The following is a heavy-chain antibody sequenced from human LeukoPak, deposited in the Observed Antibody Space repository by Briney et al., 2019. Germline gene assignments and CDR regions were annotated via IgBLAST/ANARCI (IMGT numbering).Heavy chain of an antibody. CDR1: GFTFSSYW. CDR2: IKQDGSEK. D-gene: IGHD6-13*01. V-gene: IGHV3-7*03. CDR3: AKGLAAAGTSASDI. Sequence: GGSLRLSCAASGFTFSSYWMSWVRQAPGKGLEWVANIKQDGSEKYYVDSVKGRFTISRDNAKNSLYLQMNSLRAEDTAVYYCAKGLAAAGTSASDIWGQGTMVTVSS. J-gene: IGHJ3*02.